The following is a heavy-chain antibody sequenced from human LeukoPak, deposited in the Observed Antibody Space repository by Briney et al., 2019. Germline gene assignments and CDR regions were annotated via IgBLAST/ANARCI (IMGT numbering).Heavy chain of an antibody. D-gene: IGHD3-10*01. Sequence: GGSLRLAWGAAGFTVNSYWMHCVRQAPGRGRVWISRINSDGSTTSYADSVKGRFTISRDNAKNTLYLQMNSLRAEDTAVYSCARGNYYGQDYWGQGTLVTVSS. CDR1: GFTVNSYW. J-gene: IGHJ4*02. CDR2: INSDGSTT. CDR3: ARGNYYGQDY. V-gene: IGHV3-74*01.